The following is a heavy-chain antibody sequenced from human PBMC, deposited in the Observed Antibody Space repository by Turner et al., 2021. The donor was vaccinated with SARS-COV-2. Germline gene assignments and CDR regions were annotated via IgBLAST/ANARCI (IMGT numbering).Heavy chain of an antibody. D-gene: IGHD3-10*01. Sequence: VQLVESGGGVVQPGRSLRLSCAASGFTLSSYVMHWACQARGKWLEWVAVITYDGSNKYYADSVKGRFTISRDNSKTTLYLQMNSLRAEDTAVYYCARDSGDFDYWGQGTLVTVSS. CDR1: GFTLSSYV. CDR2: ITYDGSNK. CDR3: ARDSGDFDY. J-gene: IGHJ4*02. V-gene: IGHV3-30-3*01.